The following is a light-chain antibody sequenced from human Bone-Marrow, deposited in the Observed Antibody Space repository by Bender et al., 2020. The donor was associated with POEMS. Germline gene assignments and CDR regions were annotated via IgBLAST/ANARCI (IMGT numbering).Light chain of an antibody. J-gene: IGLJ2*01. Sequence: SYDLTQPPAVSVSPGQTATITCSGDTLRYKYASWYQQRPGQSPVLVISQDNKRPSGIPGRFSGSSTGNTATLTISGTQAMDEADYYCQTWDNSIVLFGGGTKLTVL. V-gene: IGLV3-1*01. CDR2: QDN. CDR3: QTWDNSIVL. CDR1: TLRYKY.